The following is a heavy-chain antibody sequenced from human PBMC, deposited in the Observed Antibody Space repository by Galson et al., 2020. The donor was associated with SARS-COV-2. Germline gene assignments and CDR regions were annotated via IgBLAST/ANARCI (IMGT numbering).Heavy chain of an antibody. Sequence: KISCKASGYTFTGYYMHWVRQAPGQGLEWMGWINPNSGGTNYAQKFQGRVTMTRDTSISTAYMELSRLRSDDTAVYYCARDDYYGSGTDIDYWGQGTLVTVSS. D-gene: IGHD3-10*01. J-gene: IGHJ4*02. CDR1: GYTFTGYY. V-gene: IGHV1-2*02. CDR3: ARDDYYGSGTDIDY. CDR2: INPNSGGT.